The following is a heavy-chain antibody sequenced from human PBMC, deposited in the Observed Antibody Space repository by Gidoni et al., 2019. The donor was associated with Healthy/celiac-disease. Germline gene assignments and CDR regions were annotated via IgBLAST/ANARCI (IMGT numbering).Heavy chain of an antibody. CDR2: INHSGST. V-gene: IGHV4-34*01. Sequence: QVQLQQWRAGLFKPPATLSLTHAVYGGSFSGDSLSWIRRPPGKGLEWIGEINHSGSTNYNPSLKSRVTISVDTSKNQFSLKLSSVTAADTAVYYCARGGAAAGSRWGQGTLVTVSS. D-gene: IGHD6-13*01. CDR1: GGSFSGDS. J-gene: IGHJ4*02. CDR3: ARGGAAAGSR.